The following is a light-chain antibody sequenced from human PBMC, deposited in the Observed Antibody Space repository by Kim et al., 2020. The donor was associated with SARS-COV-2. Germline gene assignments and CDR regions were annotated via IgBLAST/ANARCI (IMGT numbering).Light chain of an antibody. CDR3: HHYGSSPQT. V-gene: IGKV3-20*01. CDR1: QSVSSSY. J-gene: IGKJ1*01. CDR2: GAS. Sequence: SPGERPTLSCRARQSVSSSYLAWYQQKPGQAPRLFIYGASSRATGIPDRFSGSGSGTDFTLTISRLEPEDFAVYYCHHYGSSPQTFGQGTKVDIK.